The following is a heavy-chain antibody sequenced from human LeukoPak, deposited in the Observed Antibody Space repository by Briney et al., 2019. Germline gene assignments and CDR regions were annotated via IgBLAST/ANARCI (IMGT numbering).Heavy chain of an antibody. CDR3: ARASSTDYDILTGRSYWYFDL. Sequence: SETLSLTCTVSGGSISSYYWSWIRQPAGKGLESIGHISTSGSTNYNPSLKSRVTMSVDTSKNQFSLKLSSVTAADTAVYYCARASSTDYDILTGRSYWYFDLWGRGTLVTVSS. J-gene: IGHJ2*01. D-gene: IGHD3-9*01. CDR1: GGSISSYY. CDR2: ISTSGST. V-gene: IGHV4-4*07.